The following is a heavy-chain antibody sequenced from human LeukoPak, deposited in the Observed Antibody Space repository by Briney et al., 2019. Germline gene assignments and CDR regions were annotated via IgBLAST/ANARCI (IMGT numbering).Heavy chain of an antibody. CDR3: ARDLQWLGLDAFDI. CDR1: GYTFSDYY. J-gene: IGHJ3*02. CDR2: INPNSGGT. Sequence: ASVKVSCKASGYTFSDYYIHWVRQAPGQGLEWMGWINPNSGGTNYAQKFQGRVTMTRDTSISTAYMELSRLRSDDTAVYYCARDLQWLGLDAFDIWGQGTMVTVSS. V-gene: IGHV1-2*02. D-gene: IGHD6-19*01.